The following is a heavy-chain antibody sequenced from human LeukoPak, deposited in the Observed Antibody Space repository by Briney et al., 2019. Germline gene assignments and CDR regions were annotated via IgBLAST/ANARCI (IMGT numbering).Heavy chain of an antibody. CDR1: GGTFSSYA. J-gene: IGHJ4*02. CDR2: IIPIFGTA. CDR3: AGALRPAAGRSRHLDY. V-gene: IGHV1-69*05. Sequence: SVKVSCKASGGTFSSYAISWVRQAPGQGLGWMGRIIPIFGTANYAQKFQGRVTITTDESTSTAYMELSSLRSEDTAVYYCAGALRPAAGRSRHLDYWGQGTLVTVSS. D-gene: IGHD6-13*01.